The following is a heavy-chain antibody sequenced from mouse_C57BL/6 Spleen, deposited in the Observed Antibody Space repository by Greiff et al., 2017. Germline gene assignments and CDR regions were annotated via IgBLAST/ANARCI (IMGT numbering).Heavy chain of an antibody. J-gene: IGHJ1*03. CDR1: GFTFSDYY. Sequence: EVQGVESGGGLVQPGGSLKLSCAASGFTFSDYYMYWVRQTPEKRLEWVAYISNGGGSTYYPDTVKGRFTISRDNAKNTLYLQMSRLKSEDTAMYYCARWLLRGWYFDVWGTGTTVTVSS. CDR3: ARWLLRGWYFDV. V-gene: IGHV5-12*01. CDR2: ISNGGGST. D-gene: IGHD2-3*01.